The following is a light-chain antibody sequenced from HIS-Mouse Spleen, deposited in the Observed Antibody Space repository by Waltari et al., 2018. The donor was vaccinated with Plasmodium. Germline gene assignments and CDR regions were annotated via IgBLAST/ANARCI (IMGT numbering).Light chain of an antibody. CDR3: QQYDNLPPLFT. V-gene: IGKV1-33*01. Sequence: DIQMTQSPSSLSASVGDRVTITCQASQDISNYLNWYQQKPGKAPKLLIYEASKLETGVPSRFSGSGSGTDFTFTINSLQPEDIATYYCQQYDNLPPLFTFGPGTKVDIK. CDR1: QDISNY. CDR2: EAS. J-gene: IGKJ3*01.